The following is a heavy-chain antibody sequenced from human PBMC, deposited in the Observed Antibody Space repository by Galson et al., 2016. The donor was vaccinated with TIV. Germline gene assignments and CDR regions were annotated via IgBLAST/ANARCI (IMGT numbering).Heavy chain of an antibody. V-gene: IGHV3-30*04. Sequence: SLRLSCAASGFTFSSYAMNWVRQAPGKGLEWVAVISYDGTNKYYADSVKGRFTISRDNSKNTLFLQMNSLRAGDTAVYYCARDLSRSVALYDSSVYGMAVWGQGTTVTVSS. CDR2: ISYDGTNK. D-gene: IGHD3-22*01. CDR1: GFTFSSYA. CDR3: ARDLSRSVALYDSSVYGMAV. J-gene: IGHJ6*01.